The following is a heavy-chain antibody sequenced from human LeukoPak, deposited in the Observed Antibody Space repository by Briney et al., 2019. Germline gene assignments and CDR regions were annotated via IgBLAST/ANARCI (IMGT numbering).Heavy chain of an antibody. CDR3: ARGTMVRGVPTPYFDY. V-gene: IGHV4-34*01. CDR2: INHSGST. J-gene: IGHJ4*02. CDR1: GGSFSGYY. D-gene: IGHD3-10*01. Sequence: PSETLSLTCAVYGGSFSGYYWSWIRQPPGKGLEWIGEINHSGSTNYNPSLKSRVTISVDTSKNQFSLKLSSVTAADTAVYYCARGTMVRGVPTPYFDYWGQGTLVTVSS.